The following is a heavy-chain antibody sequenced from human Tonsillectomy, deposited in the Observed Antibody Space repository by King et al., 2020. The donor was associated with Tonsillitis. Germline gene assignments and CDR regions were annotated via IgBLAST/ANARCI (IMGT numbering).Heavy chain of an antibody. CDR2: ILPILDRT. J-gene: IGHJ4*02. Sequence: VQLVQSGAEVKKPGSSVKVACTVSRGTFTSYTITWVRQAPGQGLEWMGRILPILDRTDYAQKFQGRVTVTADRSSSTVYMELSSLISEDTAVYYCARGGGAYALEYWGQGTLVTVSS. CDR1: RGTFTSYT. CDR3: ARGGGAYALEY. D-gene: IGHD2-15*01. V-gene: IGHV1-69*04.